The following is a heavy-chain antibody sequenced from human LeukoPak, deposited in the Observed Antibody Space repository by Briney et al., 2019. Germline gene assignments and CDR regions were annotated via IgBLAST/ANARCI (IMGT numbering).Heavy chain of an antibody. Sequence: PGRSLRLSCAASGFTFSSYGMHWVRQAPGKGLEWVAVISYHGSNENYADSVKGRFTISRDNAKNSLYLQMNSLRAEDTAVYYCARGFKLDYGDYEYYFDYWGQGTLVTVSS. CDR1: GFTFSSYG. CDR3: ARGFKLDYGDYEYYFDY. J-gene: IGHJ4*02. D-gene: IGHD4-17*01. CDR2: ISYHGSNE. V-gene: IGHV3-30*03.